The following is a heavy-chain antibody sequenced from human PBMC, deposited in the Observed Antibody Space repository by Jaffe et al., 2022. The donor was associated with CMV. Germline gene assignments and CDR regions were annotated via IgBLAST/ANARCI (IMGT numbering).Heavy chain of an antibody. CDR2: INPRTGGT. CDR3: ARGDSLQFRGGMDV. J-gene: IGHJ6*02. V-gene: IGHV1-2*02. CDR1: GYSFSGYY. Sequence: QEQLMQSGTEVMKPGASVKVSCQASGYSFSGYYIQWVRQAPGQGLEWMGWINPRTGGTNYAQKFQGRVTVTRDTSIGTAYMELTRLTYDDAAVYYCARGDSLQFRGGMDVWGQGTTVTVSS. D-gene: IGHD2-21*02.